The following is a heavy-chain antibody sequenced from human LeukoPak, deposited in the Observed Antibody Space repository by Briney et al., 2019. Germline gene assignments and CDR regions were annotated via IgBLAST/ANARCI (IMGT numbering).Heavy chain of an antibody. CDR2: IYTSGST. J-gene: IGHJ4*02. V-gene: IGHV4-61*02. CDR1: GGSISSGSYY. D-gene: IGHD5-24*01. CDR3: AREKGDGYNSPYYFDY. Sequence: SETLSLTCTVSGGSISSGSYYCSWIRQPAGKGLEWIGRIYTSGSTNYNPSLKSRVTISVDTSKNQFSLKLSSVTAADTAVYYCAREKGDGYNSPYYFDYWGQGTLVTVSS.